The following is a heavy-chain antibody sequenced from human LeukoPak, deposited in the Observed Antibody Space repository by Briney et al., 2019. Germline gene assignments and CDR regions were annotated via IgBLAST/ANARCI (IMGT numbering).Heavy chain of an antibody. D-gene: IGHD3-9*01. CDR3: ASPGYDILTPLDY. CDR1: GFTFSSYA. CDR2: ISGSGGST. Sequence: GGSLRLSCAASGFTFSSYAMSWVRQAPGKGLEWVSAISGSGGSTYYADSVKGRFTISRDNSKNTLYLQMNSLRGEDTAVYYCASPGYDILTPLDYWGRGTLVTVSS. V-gene: IGHV3-23*01. J-gene: IGHJ4*02.